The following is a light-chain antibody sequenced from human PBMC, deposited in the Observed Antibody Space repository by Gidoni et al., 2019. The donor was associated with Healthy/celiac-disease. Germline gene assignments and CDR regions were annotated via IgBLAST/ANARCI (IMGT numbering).Light chain of an antibody. CDR2: AAS. CDR1: QGIRNY. V-gene: IGKV1-27*01. Sequence: DIQMTQSPSSLSASVGDRVTITCRASQGIRNYLAWYQQKPGKVPKLLIYAASTLQSGVPSRFSGSGSGTDFTLTISSLRPEDVATYYCQKYNIAPWTFGQGTKVEIK. J-gene: IGKJ1*01. CDR3: QKYNIAPWT.